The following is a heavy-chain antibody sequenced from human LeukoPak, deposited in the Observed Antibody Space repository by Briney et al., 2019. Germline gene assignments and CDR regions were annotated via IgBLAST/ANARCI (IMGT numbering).Heavy chain of an antibody. V-gene: IGHV3-21*01. CDR2: ISGSSYYI. J-gene: IGHJ4*02. CDR1: GFTFSSYS. D-gene: IGHD6-13*01. CDR3: ARGAAAGPNYFDY. Sequence: GGSLRLSCAASGFTFSSYSMNWVRQAPGKGLEWVSSISGSSYYIYYADSVKGRFTISRDNAKNSLYLQMNSLRAEDTAVYYCARGAAAGPNYFDYWGQGTLVTVSS.